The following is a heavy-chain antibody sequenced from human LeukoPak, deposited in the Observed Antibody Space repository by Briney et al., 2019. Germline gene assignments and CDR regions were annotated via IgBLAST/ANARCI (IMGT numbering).Heavy chain of an antibody. D-gene: IGHD2-2*01. Sequence: PGESLKISCKGSGYKFTNYWIGWVRQMPGKGLEWMAIIYPANSDTRYSPSFQGQVTISADKSISTAYLQWSSLKASDTAMYYCARPACSSTSCYLYFQYWGQGTLVTVSS. J-gene: IGHJ1*01. CDR2: IYPANSDT. CDR3: ARPACSSTSCYLYFQY. CDR1: GYKFTNYW. V-gene: IGHV5-51*01.